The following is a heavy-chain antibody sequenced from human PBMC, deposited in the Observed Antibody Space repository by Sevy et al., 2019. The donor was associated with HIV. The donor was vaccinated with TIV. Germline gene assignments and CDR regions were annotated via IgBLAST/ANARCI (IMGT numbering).Heavy chain of an antibody. J-gene: IGHJ3*02. D-gene: IGHD3-10*01. CDR2: IYPGDSDT. CDR1: GYSFTSYW. Sequence: GESLKISCKGSGYSFTSYWIGWVRQMPGKGLEWMGIIYPGDSDTRYSPSFQGQVTISADKSISTAYLQWSSLKASDTAMYYCAINVLLWFGELFEPHDAFDIWGQGTMVTVSS. V-gene: IGHV5-51*01. CDR3: AINVLLWFGELFEPHDAFDI.